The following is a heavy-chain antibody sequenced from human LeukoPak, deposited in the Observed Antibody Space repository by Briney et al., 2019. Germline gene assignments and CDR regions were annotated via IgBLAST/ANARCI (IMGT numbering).Heavy chain of an antibody. D-gene: IGHD1-20*01. CDR1: GFTFSGHW. CDR3: AYTNNLKY. V-gene: IGHV3-7*01. J-gene: IGHJ4*02. CDR2: IKYDGSEK. Sequence: GGSLRLSCAASGFTFSGHWMNWVRQAPGRGLEWVANIKYDGSEKYYVGSVKGRFTISRDDAKNSLSLQMNSVRAEDTAIYYCAYTNNLKYWGQGALVTVSS.